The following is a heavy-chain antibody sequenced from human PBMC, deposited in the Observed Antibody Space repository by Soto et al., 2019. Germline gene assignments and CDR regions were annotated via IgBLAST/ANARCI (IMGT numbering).Heavy chain of an antibody. J-gene: IGHJ6*02. CDR3: AKDLHGSSNQPVWDYYYYGMDV. CDR2: ISYDGSNK. CDR1: GFTFSSYG. V-gene: IGHV3-30*18. Sequence: QVQLVESGGGVVQPGRSLRLSCAASGFTFSSYGMHWVRQAPGKGLEWVAVISYDGSNKYYADSVKGRFTISRDNSKNTLYLQMNSLRAEDTAVYYCAKDLHGSSNQPVWDYYYYGMDVWGQGTTVTVSS. D-gene: IGHD6-13*01.